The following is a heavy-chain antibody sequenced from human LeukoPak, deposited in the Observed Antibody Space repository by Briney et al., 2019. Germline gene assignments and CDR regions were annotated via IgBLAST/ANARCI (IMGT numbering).Heavy chain of an antibody. D-gene: IGHD1-14*01. Sequence: SETLSLTCSVSAGSISSYYWSWIRQPPGKGLEWIGYIYYSGTTYYNPSLKSRVTISVDRSKNQFSLKLSSVTAADTAVYYCARGTLRKAFDIWGQGTMVTVSS. V-gene: IGHV4-59*12. CDR2: IYYSGTT. J-gene: IGHJ3*02. CDR1: AGSISSYY. CDR3: ARGTLRKAFDI.